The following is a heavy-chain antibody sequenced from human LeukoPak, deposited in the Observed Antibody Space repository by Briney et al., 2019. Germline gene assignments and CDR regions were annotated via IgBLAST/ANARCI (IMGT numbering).Heavy chain of an antibody. D-gene: IGHD3-3*01. Sequence: GGSLRLSCAASGFTFINYAMSWVRQAPGKGLEWVSAISGSGGSTDYADSVKGRFTISRDNSKNTLFLQMNSLRAGDTAVYYCAKPGGSFGSGYSSWFDPWGQGTLVTVSS. CDR3: AKPGGSFGSGYSSWFDP. J-gene: IGHJ5*02. CDR2: ISGSGGST. V-gene: IGHV3-23*01. CDR1: GFTFINYA.